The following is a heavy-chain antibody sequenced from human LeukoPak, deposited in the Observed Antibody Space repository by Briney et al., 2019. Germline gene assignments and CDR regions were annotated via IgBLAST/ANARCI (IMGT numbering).Heavy chain of an antibody. V-gene: IGHV3-48*03. D-gene: IGHD2-2*01. J-gene: IGHJ6*03. Sequence: PGGSLRLSCAASGFTFSSYEMNWVRQAPGKGLEWVSYISSSGSTIYYADSVKGRFTISRDNAKNTLYLQMNSLRAEDTAVYYCAKDGSDQLLYYYYYYMDVWGKGTTVTISS. CDR3: AKDGSDQLLYYYYYYMDV. CDR2: ISSSGSTI. CDR1: GFTFSSYE.